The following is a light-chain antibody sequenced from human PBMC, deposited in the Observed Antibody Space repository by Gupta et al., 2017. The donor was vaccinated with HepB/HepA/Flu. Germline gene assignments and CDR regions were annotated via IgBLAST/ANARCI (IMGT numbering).Light chain of an antibody. Sequence: QSALTQPASVSGSPGQSITISCTGTSSDVGYNNYVAWYQQHPGKAPKVMIYDVSNRPSGVSSRFSGSKSGNSASLTISGLHAEDEADYYCSSYTSSSTVLFGGGTKLTVL. CDR3: SSYTSSSTVL. CDR2: DVS. CDR1: SSDVGYNNY. J-gene: IGLJ2*01. V-gene: IGLV2-14*01.